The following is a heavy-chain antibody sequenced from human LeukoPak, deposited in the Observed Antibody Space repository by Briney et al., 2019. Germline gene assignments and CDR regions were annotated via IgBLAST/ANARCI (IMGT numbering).Heavy chain of an antibody. J-gene: IGHJ4*02. D-gene: IGHD3-22*01. CDR3: AKSLNYYDSSGYYGALDY. CDR1: GFTFSSNA. CDR2: ISGSGGST. V-gene: IGHV3-23*01. Sequence: QPGGSLRLSWAASGFTFSSNAMSWVRKAPGKMLDSKSAISGSGGSTYYADSVKGRFTISRDNSQNTLYLQMNSLRAEDTAVYYCAKSLNYYDSSGYYGALDYWGQGTLVTVSS.